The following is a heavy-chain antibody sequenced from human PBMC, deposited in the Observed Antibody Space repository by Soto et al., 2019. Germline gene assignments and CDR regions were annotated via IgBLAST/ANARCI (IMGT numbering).Heavy chain of an antibody. CDR3: ARGRTGGATHPDY. CDR2: IIPHLGIA. Sequence: QVQLVQSGAEVKKPGSSVKVSCKASGGTFSSYTISWVRQAPGQGLEWMGRIIPHLGIANYAQKFQGRVTITADKSTRTAYMELSSQRSEDTGVYYCARGRTGGATHPDYWGQGTLVTVSS. CDR1: GGTFSSYT. J-gene: IGHJ4*02. V-gene: IGHV1-69*02. D-gene: IGHD1-26*01.